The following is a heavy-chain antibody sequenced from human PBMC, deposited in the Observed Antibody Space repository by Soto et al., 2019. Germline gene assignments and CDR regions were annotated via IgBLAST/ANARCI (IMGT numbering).Heavy chain of an antibody. Sequence: QVQLVESGGGVVQPGRSLRLSCAGSGFSFSNYGMHWVRQAPGKGLEWVALIWYDGGNKYYADSVKGRFTISRDNSKNTLYLQMSSLRNEDTAVYYCARDPRVETTLMAVFQGWGQGTLVTVSS. CDR3: ARDPRVETTLMAVFQG. CDR1: GFSFSNYG. J-gene: IGHJ1*01. CDR2: IWYDGGNK. V-gene: IGHV3-33*01. D-gene: IGHD3-3*01.